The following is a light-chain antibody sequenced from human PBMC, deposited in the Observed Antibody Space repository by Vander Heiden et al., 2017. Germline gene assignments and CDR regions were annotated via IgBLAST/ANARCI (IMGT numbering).Light chain of an antibody. CDR2: GAS. V-gene: IGKV3-15*01. CDR3: QQYNNWPRYT. J-gene: IGKJ2*01. CDR1: PRVSSY. Sequence: EIVMTQSPATLSVSPGERATLSCRASPRVSSYLAWYQRKPGKAPRLLIYGASTRATGIPARFSGSGSGTEFTLTISRLQSEDFAVYYWQQYNNWPRYTFGQGTKLEIK.